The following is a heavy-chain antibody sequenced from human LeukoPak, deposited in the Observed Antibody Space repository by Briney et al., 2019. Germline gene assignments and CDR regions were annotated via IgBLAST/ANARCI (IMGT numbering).Heavy chain of an antibody. CDR1: GGSISSCY. V-gene: IGHV4-59*01. D-gene: IGHD2-2*01. CDR2: IYYSGST. J-gene: IGHJ4*02. CDR3: ARSLYCSSTSCPTDY. Sequence: SETLSLTCTVSGGSISSCYWSWIRQPPGKGLEWIGYIYYSGSTNYNPSLKSRVTISVDTSKNQFSLKLSSVTAADTAVYYCARSLYCSSTSCPTDYWGQGTLVTVSS.